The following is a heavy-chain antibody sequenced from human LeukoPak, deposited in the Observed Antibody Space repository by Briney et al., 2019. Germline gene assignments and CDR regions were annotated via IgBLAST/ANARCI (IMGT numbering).Heavy chain of an antibody. V-gene: IGHV4-39*07. D-gene: IGHD3-10*01. CDR2: IFYSGST. J-gene: IGHJ3*01. Sequence: PSETLSLTCTVSGVSISTRNYYWGWIRQPPGKGPEWIGNIFYSGSTYYSPSIKSRVTISLDTSRNQFSLKVNSVTAADTAVYYCAKSNGYGLVDTWGQGQWSPSLQ. CDR3: AKSNGYGLVDT. CDR1: GVSISTRNYY.